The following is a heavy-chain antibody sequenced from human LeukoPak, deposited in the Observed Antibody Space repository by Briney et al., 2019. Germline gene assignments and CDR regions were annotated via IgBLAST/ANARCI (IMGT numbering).Heavy chain of an antibody. J-gene: IGHJ6*03. D-gene: IGHD3-10*01. CDR1: GFTFSSYW. V-gene: IGHV3-74*03. CDR3: AFGSGREGYMDV. Sequence: GGSLRLSCAASGFTFSSYWVHWVRQAPGKGLVWVSRINTDGSDTTYADSVKGRFTISRDNAKNTLYLQMNSLRAEDTAVYYCAFGSGREGYMDVWGKGTTVTVSS. CDR2: INTDGSDT.